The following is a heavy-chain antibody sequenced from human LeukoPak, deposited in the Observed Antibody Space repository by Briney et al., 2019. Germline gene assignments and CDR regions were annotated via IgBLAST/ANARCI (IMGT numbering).Heavy chain of an antibody. CDR2: IYYSGST. CDR3: ARAQYYYDTSGYYNDAFDI. CDR1: GGSVSSGSYY. Sequence: SETLSLTCTVSGGSVSSGSYYWSWIRQPPGKGLEWIGYIYYSGSTNYNPSLESRVTISLDTSQNQFSLKLSSVTAADTAVYYCARAQYYYDTSGYYNDAFDIWGQGTMVTVSS. V-gene: IGHV4-61*01. D-gene: IGHD3-22*01. J-gene: IGHJ3*02.